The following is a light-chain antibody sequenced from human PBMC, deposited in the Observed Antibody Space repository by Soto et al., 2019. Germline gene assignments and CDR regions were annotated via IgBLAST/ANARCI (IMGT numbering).Light chain of an antibody. Sequence: EIVLTQSLGTLSLSPGERATLSCRASQSVHNNYLAWYQQKPGQAPRLLIYGASSRATGVPDRFSGSGSGTDFTLTISRLETEDFAVYYCQQYGGSATFGQGNKVDIK. CDR2: GAS. V-gene: IGKV3-20*01. CDR1: QSVHNNY. CDR3: QQYGGSAT. J-gene: IGKJ1*01.